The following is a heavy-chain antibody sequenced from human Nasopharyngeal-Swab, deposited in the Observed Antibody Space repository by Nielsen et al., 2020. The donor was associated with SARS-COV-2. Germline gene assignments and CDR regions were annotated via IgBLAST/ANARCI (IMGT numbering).Heavy chain of an antibody. CDR3: ARDLSSGWYGSFDY. J-gene: IGHJ4*02. V-gene: IGHV3-7*01. CDR2: INGDGSAR. D-gene: IGHD6-19*01. CDR1: GFTFSSFW. Sequence: GESLKISCVGTGFTFSSFWMNWVRQAPGKGLEWVANINGDGSARYYVDSVRGRFTVSRDNAKNSLYLQMNSLRVEDTALYYCARDLSSGWYGSFDYWGQGTLVTVSS.